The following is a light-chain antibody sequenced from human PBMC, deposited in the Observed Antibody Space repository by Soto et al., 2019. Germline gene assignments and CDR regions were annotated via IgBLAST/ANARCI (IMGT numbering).Light chain of an antibody. Sequence: DIQMTQSPSSLSASVGDRVTITCRASQSINTYLNWYQQKPGKAPKLLIYGASSLQSGVPSRFSGSGSGTDFTLTISSLQPEDFATYYCQHSYNTPRTFGGGTKVETK. CDR1: QSINTY. J-gene: IGKJ4*01. CDR3: QHSYNTPRT. CDR2: GAS. V-gene: IGKV1-39*01.